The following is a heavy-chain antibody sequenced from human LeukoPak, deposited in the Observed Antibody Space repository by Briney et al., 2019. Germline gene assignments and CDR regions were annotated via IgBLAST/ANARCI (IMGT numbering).Heavy chain of an antibody. Sequence: GGSLRLSCAASGFTFSSYGMHWVRQAPGKGLEWVAVISYDGSNKYYADSVKGRFTISRDNSKNTLYLQVNSLRAEDTAVYYCAKISTGSSGWDYWGQGTLVTVSS. CDR3: AKISTGSSGWDY. CDR2: ISYDGSNK. D-gene: IGHD6-19*01. V-gene: IGHV3-30*18. J-gene: IGHJ4*02. CDR1: GFTFSSYG.